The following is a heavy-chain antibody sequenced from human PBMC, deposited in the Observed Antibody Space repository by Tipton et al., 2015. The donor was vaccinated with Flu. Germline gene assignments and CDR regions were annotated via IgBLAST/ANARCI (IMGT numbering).Heavy chain of an antibody. CDR3: ASTYSRTDFDY. J-gene: IGHJ4*02. D-gene: IGHD6-13*01. V-gene: IGHV5-51*01. Sequence: QLVQSGAVVKKPGESLKISCKPSGYSFTTYWIGWVRQMPGKGLEWGGSIYPADSDTRYSPSFQGQVTISADRSITTAYLQWDSLRAGETAIYYCASTYSRTDFDYWGQGTLVTVSS. CDR1: GYSFTTYW. CDR2: IYPADSDT.